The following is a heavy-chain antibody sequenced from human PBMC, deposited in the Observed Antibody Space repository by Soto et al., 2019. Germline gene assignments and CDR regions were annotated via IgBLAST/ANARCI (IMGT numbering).Heavy chain of an antibody. D-gene: IGHD3-9*01. CDR2: MNAGNGNT. J-gene: IGHJ4*02. V-gene: IGHV1-3*01. CDR3: ARGDILIDY. CDR1: GYTFTSYD. Sequence: ASVKVSCKASGYTFTSYDINWVRQATGQGLEWMGWMNAGNGNTKYAQKFQGRVTITRDTSASTAYMELSSLRSEDTAVYYCARGDILIDYWGQGTLVTVSS.